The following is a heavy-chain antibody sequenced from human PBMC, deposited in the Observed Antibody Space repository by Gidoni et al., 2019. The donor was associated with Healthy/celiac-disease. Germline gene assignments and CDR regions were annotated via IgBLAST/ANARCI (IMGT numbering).Heavy chain of an antibody. CDR2: IWYDGSNK. V-gene: IGHV3-33*01. CDR3: ARDTYDSSGYFQH. CDR1: GFTFSSYG. D-gene: IGHD3-22*01. J-gene: IGHJ1*01. Sequence: QVRLVESGGGVVQPGRSLRLSCAASGFTFSSYGMHWVRQAPGKGLEWVAVIWYDGSNKYYADSVKGRFTISRDNSKNTLYLQMNSLRAEDTAVYYCARDTYDSSGYFQHWGQGTLVTVSS.